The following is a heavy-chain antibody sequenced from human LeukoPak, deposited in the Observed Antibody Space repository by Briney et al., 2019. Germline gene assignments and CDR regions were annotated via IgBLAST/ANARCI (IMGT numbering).Heavy chain of an antibody. J-gene: IGHJ4*02. Sequence: SETLSLTRTVSGGSISSSSYYWGWLRQPPGKGLEWIGSIYYSGSTYYNPSLKSRVTLSVDTSKNQFSLKLSSVTAADTAVYYCARASSGWNWGQGTLVTVSP. V-gene: IGHV4-39*01. D-gene: IGHD6-19*01. CDR3: ARASSGWN. CDR2: IYYSGST. CDR1: GGSISSSSYY.